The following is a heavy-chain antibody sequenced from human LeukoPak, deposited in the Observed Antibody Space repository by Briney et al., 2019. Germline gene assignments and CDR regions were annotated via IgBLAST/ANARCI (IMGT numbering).Heavy chain of an antibody. CDR2: IYDSGDT. Sequence: TSSETLPLTCTVSGGSISSYYWSWIRQPAGKGLEWIGRIYDSGDTNYNPSLRSRVTMSMDTSKNQFSLKLSSVTAADTAVYYCARADCASSDCYSTGAFDIWGQGTMVTVS. CDR3: ARADCASSDCYSTGAFDI. V-gene: IGHV4-4*07. D-gene: IGHD2-21*02. CDR1: GGSISSYY. J-gene: IGHJ3*02.